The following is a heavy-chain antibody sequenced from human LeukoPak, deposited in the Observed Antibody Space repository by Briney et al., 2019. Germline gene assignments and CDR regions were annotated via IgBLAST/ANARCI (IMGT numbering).Heavy chain of an antibody. D-gene: IGHD2-21*01. V-gene: IGHV4-61*02. Sequence: SETLSLTCTVSGDSFSSGTYYWTWIRQPAGKGLEWIGRIYASGSTDYNPSLKSRVTILLDTSKNQFSLNLRSVTAADTAVYYCAVAFCGGDCFSRHYFGVDVWGQGTTATVSS. CDR1: GDSFSSGTYY. CDR3: AVAFCGGDCFSRHYFGVDV. J-gene: IGHJ6*02. CDR2: IYASGST.